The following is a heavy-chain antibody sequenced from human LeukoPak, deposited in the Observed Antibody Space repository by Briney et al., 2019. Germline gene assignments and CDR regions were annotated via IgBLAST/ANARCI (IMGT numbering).Heavy chain of an antibody. CDR3: VRDSDDYGDHTTRRFDY. J-gene: IGHJ4*02. CDR2: ISQDGSGK. D-gene: IGHD4-17*01. V-gene: IGHV3-7*01. Sequence: PGGSLRLSCGASGFTFSNYWMSWVRQAPGKGLEWVINISQDGSGKNYADSVKGRFTISRDNAKNSLYLELNSLRAEDTAVYHCVRDSDDYGDHTTRRFDYWGQGTLVTVSS. CDR1: GFTFSNYW.